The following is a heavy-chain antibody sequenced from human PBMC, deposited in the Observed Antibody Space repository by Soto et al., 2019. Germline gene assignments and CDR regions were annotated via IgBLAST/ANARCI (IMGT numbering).Heavy chain of an antibody. V-gene: IGHV4-34*01. CDR2: INHSGST. J-gene: IGHJ6*02. CDR1: GGSFSGYY. D-gene: IGHD1-7*01. Sequence: PETLSLTCAVYGGSFSGYYWSWIRQPPGKGLEWIGEINHSGSTNYNPSLKSRVTISVDTSKNQFSLKLSSVTAADTAVYYCARGLRYNWNYVVYYYYGMDVWGQGTTVT. CDR3: ARGLRYNWNYVVYYYYGMDV.